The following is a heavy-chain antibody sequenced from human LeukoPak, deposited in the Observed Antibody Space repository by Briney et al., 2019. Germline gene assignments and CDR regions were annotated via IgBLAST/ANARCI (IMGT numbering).Heavy chain of an antibody. V-gene: IGHV4-59*01. CDR3: ARSYDSGGYFYYGMDV. CDR2: IFYSGST. Sequence: KPSETLSLTCTVSGGSISSYYWSWIRQPPGKGLEWIGYIFYSGSTDYNPSLKSRVTISVDTSKNQFSLKLSSVTTADTAVYFCARSYDSGGYFYYGMDVWGQGTRSPSP. J-gene: IGHJ6*02. D-gene: IGHD3-22*01. CDR1: GGSISSYY.